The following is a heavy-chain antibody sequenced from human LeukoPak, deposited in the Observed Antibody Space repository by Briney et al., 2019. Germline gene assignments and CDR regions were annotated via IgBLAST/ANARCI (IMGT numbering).Heavy chain of an antibody. CDR1: GFTFTDHY. CDR3: ARDHDWGVDY. CDR2: INGKRGDT. D-gene: IGHD7-27*01. Sequence: ASVTVSCKASGFTFTDHYMHWVRQAPGQGLEWMGWINGKRGDTNYAQNFQERVTMTRDTSTSTVYMELSRLTVDGTAVYYCARDHDWGVDYWGQGTLVTVSS. V-gene: IGHV1-2*02. J-gene: IGHJ4*02.